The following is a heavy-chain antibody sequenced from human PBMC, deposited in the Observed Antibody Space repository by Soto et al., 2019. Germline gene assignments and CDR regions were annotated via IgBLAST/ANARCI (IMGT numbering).Heavy chain of an antibody. J-gene: IGHJ4*02. CDR1: GGSISSGGYS. Sequence: SETLSLTCAVSGGSISSGGYSWCWIRQPPGKGLEWIGYIYHSGSTYYNPSLKSRVTISVDRSKNQFSLKLSSVTAADTAVYYCARVVAATHVDYWGQGTLVTVSS. CDR2: IYHSGST. V-gene: IGHV4-30-2*01. CDR3: ARVVAATHVDY. D-gene: IGHD2-15*01.